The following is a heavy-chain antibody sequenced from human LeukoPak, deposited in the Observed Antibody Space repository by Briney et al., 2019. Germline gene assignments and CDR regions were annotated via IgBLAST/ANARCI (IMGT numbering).Heavy chain of an antibody. CDR3: ARGAWGVPAATY. V-gene: IGHV4-34*01. D-gene: IGHD2-2*01. CDR1: GGSFSGYY. J-gene: IGHJ4*02. Sequence: PSETLSLTCAVYGGSFSGYYWSWIRQPPGKGLEWIGEINHSGSTNYNPSLKSRVTISVDTSKNQFSLKLSSVTAADTAVYYCARGAWGVPAATYWGQGTLVIVSS. CDR2: INHSGST.